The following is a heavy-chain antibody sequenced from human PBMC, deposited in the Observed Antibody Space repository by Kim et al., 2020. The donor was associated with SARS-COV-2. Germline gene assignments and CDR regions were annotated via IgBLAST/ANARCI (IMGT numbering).Heavy chain of an antibody. V-gene: IGHV3-74*01. CDR2: ST. J-gene: IGHJ6*02. CDR3: ARGNYHGMDV. Sequence: STIDADSVKGRFTISRDNDQNTLFLQMNSLRAEETAVYYCARGNYHGMDVWGQGTTVTVSS.